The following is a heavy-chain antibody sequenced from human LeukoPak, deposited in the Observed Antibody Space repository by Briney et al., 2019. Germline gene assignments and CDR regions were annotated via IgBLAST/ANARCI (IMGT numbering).Heavy chain of an antibody. CDR3: ARVGGPTTIFGVVYFDY. J-gene: IGHJ4*02. V-gene: IGHV4-61*01. CDR1: GGSVSSGSYY. D-gene: IGHD3-3*01. Sequence: PSETLSLTCTVSGGSVSSGSYYWSWIRQPPGKGLEWIGYIYYSGSTNYNPSLKSRVTISVDTSKNQFSLKQSSVTAADTAVYYCARVGGPTTIFGVVYFDYWGQGTLVTVSS. CDR2: IYYSGST.